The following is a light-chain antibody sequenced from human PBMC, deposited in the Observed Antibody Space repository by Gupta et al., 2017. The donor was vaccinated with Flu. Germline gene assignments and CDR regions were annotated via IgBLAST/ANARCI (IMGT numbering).Light chain of an antibody. Sequence: WWRQFPGTAPHLVIYSNNQRPSGVPDRFSGSKSGTSASLAIRGLQSAAEADYFFAARDGSLNGPVFGGGWKLPVL. CDR2: SNN. CDR3: AARDGSLNGPV. J-gene: IGLJ2*01. V-gene: IGLV1-44*01.